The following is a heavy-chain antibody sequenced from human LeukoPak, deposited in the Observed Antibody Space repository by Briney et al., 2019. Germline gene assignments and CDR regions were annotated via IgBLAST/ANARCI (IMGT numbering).Heavy chain of an antibody. CDR1: GYTFTGYY. D-gene: IGHD3-10*01. V-gene: IGHV1-2*02. CDR2: INPNSGGT. CDR3: ARGQVGSGSYFDY. J-gene: IGHJ4*02. Sequence: ASVKVSCKASGYTFTGYYMHWVRQAPGQGLEWMGWINPNSGGTNYAQKLQGRVTMTRDTSISTAYMELSRLRSDDTAVYYCARGQVGSGSYFDYWGQGTLVTVSS.